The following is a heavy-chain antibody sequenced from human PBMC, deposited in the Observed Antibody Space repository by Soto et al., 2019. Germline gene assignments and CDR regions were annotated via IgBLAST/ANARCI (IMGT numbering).Heavy chain of an antibody. CDR2: INHSGST. V-gene: IGHV4-34*01. D-gene: IGHD5-18*01. J-gene: IGHJ6*02. CDR1: GGSFSGYY. CDR3: ARHRIQLWLGYYYYYGMDV. Sequence: SETLSLTCAVYGGSFSGYYWSWIRQPPGKGLEWVGEINHSGSTNYNPSLKSRVTISVDTSKNQFSLKLSSVTAADTAVYYCARHRIQLWLGYYYYYGMDVWGQGTTVTVSS.